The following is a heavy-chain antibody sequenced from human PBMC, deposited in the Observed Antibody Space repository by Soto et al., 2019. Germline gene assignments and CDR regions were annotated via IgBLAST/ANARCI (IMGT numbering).Heavy chain of an antibody. V-gene: IGHV1-18*01. CDR2: ISTNTGNT. D-gene: IGHD2-2*01. Sequence: QVQLVQSGTEVKKPGASVKVSCRASGYTFTGYGISWVRQAPGQGLEWMGWISTNTGNTNYAQKLQGRVTMTKDTSTNSVFMELRRLISDDTAVYYCARGVVVVAAAMFRYFDLWGRGTLVTVSS. CDR1: GYTFTGYG. J-gene: IGHJ2*01. CDR3: ARGVVVVAAAMFRYFDL.